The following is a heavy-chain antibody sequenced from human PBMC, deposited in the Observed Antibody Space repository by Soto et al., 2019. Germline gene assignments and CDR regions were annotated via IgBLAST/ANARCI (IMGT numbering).Heavy chain of an antibody. D-gene: IGHD6-6*01. CDR3: ASPYHRTAARPTNYYYYYMDV. V-gene: IGHV4-39*01. CDR1: GGSISSSSYY. CDR2: IYYSGST. J-gene: IGHJ6*03. Sequence: SEILSLTCTVSGGSISSSSYYWGWIRQPPGKGLEWIGSIYYSGSTYYNPSLKSRVTISVDTSKNQFSLKLSSVTAADTAVYYCASPYHRTAARPTNYYYYYMDVWGKGTTVTVSS.